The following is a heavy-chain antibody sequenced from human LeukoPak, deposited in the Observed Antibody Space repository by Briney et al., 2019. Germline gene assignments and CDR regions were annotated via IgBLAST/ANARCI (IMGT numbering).Heavy chain of an antibody. Sequence: PGGSLRLSCAASGFTFSSYEMNWVRQAPGKGLEWVSSISSSSSYIYYADSVKGRFTISRDNAKNSLYLQMNSLRAEDTAVYYCARECYGDYVGDYYYGMDVWGQGTTVTVSS. J-gene: IGHJ6*02. CDR1: GFTFSSYE. CDR2: ISSSSSYI. V-gene: IGHV3-21*01. D-gene: IGHD4-17*01. CDR3: ARECYGDYVGDYYYGMDV.